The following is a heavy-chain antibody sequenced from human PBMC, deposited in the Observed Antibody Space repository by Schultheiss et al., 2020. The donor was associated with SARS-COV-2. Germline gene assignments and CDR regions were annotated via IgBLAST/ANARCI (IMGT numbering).Heavy chain of an antibody. V-gene: IGHV4-34*11. CDR1: GGSFSGYY. J-gene: IGHJ6*02. Sequence: SETLSLTCAVYGGSFSGYYWSWIRQPPGKGLEWIGYIYYSGSTNYNPSLKSRVTISVDTSKNQFSLNLSSVTAADTAVYFCAKGIVATLARYYYYGMDVWGQGTTVTVSS. D-gene: IGHD5-12*01. CDR2: IYYSGST. CDR3: AKGIVATLARYYYYGMDV.